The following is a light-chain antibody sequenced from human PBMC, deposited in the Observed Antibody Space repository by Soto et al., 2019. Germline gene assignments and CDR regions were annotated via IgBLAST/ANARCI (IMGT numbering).Light chain of an antibody. CDR2: DVS. Sequence: QSVLNPPASVSGAPGQSITLSCPGNNSDVGGYNYVSWYQQHPGKAPKLMIYDVSNRPSGVSNRFSGSKSGNTASLTISGLQAEDEADYYCSSYTSSSTLEVFGTGTKVTVL. CDR1: NSDVGGYNY. V-gene: IGLV2-14*01. J-gene: IGLJ1*01. CDR3: SSYTSSSTLEV.